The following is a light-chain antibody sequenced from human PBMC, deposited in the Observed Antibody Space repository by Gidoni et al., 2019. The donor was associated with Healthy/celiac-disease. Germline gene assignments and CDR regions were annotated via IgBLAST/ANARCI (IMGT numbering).Light chain of an antibody. CDR1: QSISSY. J-gene: IGKJ3*01. Sequence: DIQMTQSPSSLSASVGDRVTITCRASQSISSYLNWYQQKPGKTPQLLIYAASSLQSGVPSRFSGSGSGTDFTLTISRLQPEDFATYYCQQSYSTQFTFGPGTKVDIK. CDR3: QQSYSTQFT. CDR2: AAS. V-gene: IGKV1-39*01.